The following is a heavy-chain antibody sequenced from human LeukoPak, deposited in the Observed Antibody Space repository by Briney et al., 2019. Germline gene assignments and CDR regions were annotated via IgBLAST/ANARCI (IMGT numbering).Heavy chain of an antibody. J-gene: IGHJ3*02. CDR2: IKQDGSEK. Sequence: GGSLRLSCAASGFTFSSYWMSWVRQAPGKGLEWVANIKQDGSEKYYVDSVKGRLTISRDNAKNSLYLQMNSLRAEDTAVYYCARGYCGGDCYFSDAFDIWGQGTMVTVSS. D-gene: IGHD2-21*02. CDR1: GFTFSSYW. V-gene: IGHV3-7*01. CDR3: ARGYCGGDCYFSDAFDI.